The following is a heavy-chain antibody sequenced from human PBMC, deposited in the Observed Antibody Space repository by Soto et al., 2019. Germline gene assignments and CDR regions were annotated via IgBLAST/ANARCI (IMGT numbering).Heavy chain of an antibody. J-gene: IGHJ6*02. V-gene: IGHV4-39*01. CDR1: GGSIYNDY. CDR3: ARQRGVTIFGVVHPRHYGMDV. CDR2: IYYSGST. D-gene: IGHD3-3*01. Sequence: PSETLSLTCTVSGGSIYNDYWGWIRQPPGKGLEWIGSIYYSGSTYYNPSLKSRVTISVDTSKNQFSLKLSSVTAADTAVYYCARQRGVTIFGVVHPRHYGMDVWGQGTTVTVSS.